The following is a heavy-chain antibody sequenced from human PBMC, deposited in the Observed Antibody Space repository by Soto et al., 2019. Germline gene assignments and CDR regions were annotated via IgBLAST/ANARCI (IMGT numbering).Heavy chain of an antibody. D-gene: IGHD4-17*01. CDR1: GGSFSGYY. V-gene: IGHV4-34*01. J-gene: IGHJ4*02. CDR2: INHSGST. CDR3: AISYGDYYFDY. Sequence: SETLSLTCAVYGGSFSGYYWSWIRQPPGKGLEWIGEINHSGSTNYNPSLKSRVTISVDTSKNQFSLKLSSVTAADTAVYYCAISYGDYYFDYWGQGTLVTVSS.